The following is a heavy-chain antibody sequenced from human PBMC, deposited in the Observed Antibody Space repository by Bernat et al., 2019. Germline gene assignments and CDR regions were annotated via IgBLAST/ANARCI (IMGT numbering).Heavy chain of an antibody. CDR2: ISYDGSNK. CDR1: GFTFSSYG. Sequence: QVQLVESGGGVVQPGRSLRLSCAASGFTFSSYGMHWVRQAPGKGPEWLAVISYDGSNKYYADSVKGRFTISRDNSKNTLYLQMNSLRAEDTAVYYCAKILWFGDALDVWGQGTTVTVSS. D-gene: IGHD3-10*01. J-gene: IGHJ6*02. V-gene: IGHV3-30*18. CDR3: AKILWFGDALDV.